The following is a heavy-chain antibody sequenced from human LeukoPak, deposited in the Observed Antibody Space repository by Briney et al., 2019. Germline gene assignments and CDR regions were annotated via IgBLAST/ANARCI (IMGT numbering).Heavy chain of an antibody. D-gene: IGHD4-17*01. CDR2: LNWNGAST. V-gene: IGHV3-20*04. J-gene: IGHJ5*02. Sequence: PGGSLRLSCAASGFTFDDYGLSWVRQVPGKGLEWVSGLNWNGASTGYADSVKGRFTISRDNAKNSLYLQMNSLRAEDTALYYCAREPAVTYGNWFDPWGQGTLVTVSS. CDR3: AREPAVTYGNWFDP. CDR1: GFTFDDYG.